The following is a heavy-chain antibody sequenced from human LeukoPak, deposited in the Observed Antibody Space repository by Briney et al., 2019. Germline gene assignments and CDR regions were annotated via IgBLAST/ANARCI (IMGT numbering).Heavy chain of an antibody. V-gene: IGHV4-4*09. Sequence: SETLSLTCTVSGGSISSYYWSWIRQPPGKGLEWIGYIYTSGSTNYNLSLKSRVTISVDTSKNQFSLKLSSVTAADTAVYYCARHESIAAALFDPWGQGTLVTVSS. CDR1: GGSISSYY. J-gene: IGHJ5*02. D-gene: IGHD6-13*01. CDR3: ARHESIAAALFDP. CDR2: IYTSGST.